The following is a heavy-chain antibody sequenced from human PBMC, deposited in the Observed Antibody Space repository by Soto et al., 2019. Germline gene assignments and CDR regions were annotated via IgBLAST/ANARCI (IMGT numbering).Heavy chain of an antibody. CDR2: ITDGGSNK. D-gene: IGHD6-19*01. CDR3: AKDRNRIAVAGIFDY. CDR1: GFPFSSYA. J-gene: IGHJ4*02. V-gene: IGHV3-23*01. Sequence: GGSLRLSCAASGFPFSSYAMSWVRQNTGKGLEWVAVITDGGSNKYYADSVKGRFTISRDNSKNTLYLQMNSLRAEDTAVYYCAKDRNRIAVAGIFDYWGQGTLVTVSS.